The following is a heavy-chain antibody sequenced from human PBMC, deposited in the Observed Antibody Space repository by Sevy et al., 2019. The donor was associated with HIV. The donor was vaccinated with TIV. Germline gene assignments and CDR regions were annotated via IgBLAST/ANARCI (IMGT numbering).Heavy chain of an antibody. CDR2: IYPGDSDT. CDR3: ARLDSSSKGRVYFDY. J-gene: IGHJ4*02. Sequence: GESLKISCKGSGYSFTSYWIGWVRQMPGKGLEWMGIIYPGDSDTRYSPSFQGQVTISADKSISTAYLQWSSLKASDTAMYYCARLDSSSKGRVYFDYWGQGTLVTVSS. V-gene: IGHV5-51*01. D-gene: IGHD6-6*01. CDR1: GYSFTSYW.